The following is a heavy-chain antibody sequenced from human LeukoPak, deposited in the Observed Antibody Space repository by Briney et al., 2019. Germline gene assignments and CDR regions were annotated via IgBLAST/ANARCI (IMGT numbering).Heavy chain of an antibody. CDR2: INQDGSEG. J-gene: IGHJ4*02. V-gene: IGHV3-7*01. Sequence: PGGSLRLSCAASGFTFSNYWMTWVRQAPGKGLEWVAHINQDGSEGHHMDSAKARFTISRDNAKNSLSLQMNSLRAEDTAVYYCVRDGGVSGYDLLDYWGQGTLVTVSS. D-gene: IGHD5-12*01. CDR1: GFTFSNYW. CDR3: VRDGGVSGYDLLDY.